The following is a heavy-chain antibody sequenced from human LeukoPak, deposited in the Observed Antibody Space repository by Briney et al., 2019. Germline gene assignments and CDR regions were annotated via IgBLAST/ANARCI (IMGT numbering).Heavy chain of an antibody. Sequence: SQTLSLTCTVSGDSIGSGYWSWIRQHPGKGLEWIGYIYYSGASYYNPSLKSRVTISVDTSKTHFSLKLNSVTAADTAVCYCGRGQLVDVWGKGTTVTVSS. V-gene: IGHV4-31*03. J-gene: IGHJ6*04. CDR1: GDSIGSGY. CDR2: IYYSGAS. CDR3: GRGQLVDV. D-gene: IGHD1-1*01.